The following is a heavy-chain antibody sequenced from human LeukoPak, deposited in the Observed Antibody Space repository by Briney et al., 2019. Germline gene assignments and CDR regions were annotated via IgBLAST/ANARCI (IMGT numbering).Heavy chain of an antibody. CDR2: INPNSGGT. D-gene: IGHD3-9*01. Sequence: ASVKVSCKASGYTFTGYYMHWVRQAPGQGLEWMGWINPNSGGTNYAQKFQGRVTMTRDTSISTAYMELSRLRSDDTAVYYCARDPSLRYFDWLIISGFDPWGQGTLVTVSS. CDR3: ARDPSLRYFDWLIISGFDP. CDR1: GYTFTGYY. J-gene: IGHJ5*02. V-gene: IGHV1-2*02.